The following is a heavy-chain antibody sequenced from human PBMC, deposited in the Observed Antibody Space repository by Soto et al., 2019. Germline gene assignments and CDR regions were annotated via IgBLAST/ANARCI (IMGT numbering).Heavy chain of an antibody. CDR2: ISGSGGST. J-gene: IGHJ4*02. CDR3: AKPPVEYCTNGVCYTADY. CDR1: GFTFSSYA. V-gene: IGHV3-23*01. D-gene: IGHD2-8*01. Sequence: PGGSLRLSCTASGFTFSSYAMSWVRQAPGKGLEWVSAISGSGGSTYYADSVKGRFTISRDNSKNTLYLQMNSLRAEDTAVYYCAKPPVEYCTNGVCYTADYWGQGTLVTVSS.